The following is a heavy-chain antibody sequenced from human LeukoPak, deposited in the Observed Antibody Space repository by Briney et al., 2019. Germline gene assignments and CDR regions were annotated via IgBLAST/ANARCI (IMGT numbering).Heavy chain of an antibody. D-gene: IGHD2-2*01. CDR1: GGSISSGGYY. CDR3: AREAVVVPAAIPHYGMDV. CDR2: IYYSGST. J-gene: IGHJ6*02. Sequence: SETLSLTCTVSGGSISSGGYYWSWIRQHPGKGLEWYGYIYYSGSTYYNPSLKSRVTISVDTSKNQFFLKLSSVTAADTAVYYCAREAVVVPAAIPHYGMDVWGQGTTVTVSS. V-gene: IGHV4-31*03.